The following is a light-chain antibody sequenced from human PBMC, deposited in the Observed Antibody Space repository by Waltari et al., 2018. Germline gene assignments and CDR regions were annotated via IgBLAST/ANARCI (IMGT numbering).Light chain of an antibody. Sequence: DIQMTQSPSSLSASVGDRVTITCRASQGVSNRLAWFQQKPGKALKSLIYGSSNLHSGVPSQFSVSGSVTDFTLTIPSLQPEDFGSYYCQQYSSHPYTFGGGPRVEIK. V-gene: IGKV1-16*02. CDR2: GSS. CDR3: QQYSSHPYT. J-gene: IGKJ4*01. CDR1: QGVSNR.